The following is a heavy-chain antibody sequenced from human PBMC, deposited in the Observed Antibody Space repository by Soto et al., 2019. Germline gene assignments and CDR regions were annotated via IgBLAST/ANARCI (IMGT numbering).Heavy chain of an antibody. CDR1: GYTFTSYG. D-gene: IGHD1-26*01. J-gene: IGHJ4*02. V-gene: IGHV1-18*01. CDR2: ISDYNGNT. Sequence: QVQLVQSGAEVKKPGASVKVSCKASGYTFTSYGISWVRQAPGQGLEWMGWISDYNGNTKYAQKLQVRVSMTTDTSKSTTYMELRSLRSDETAVYYCARYLGAQIVDYWGQGTLVTVSS. CDR3: ARYLGAQIVDY.